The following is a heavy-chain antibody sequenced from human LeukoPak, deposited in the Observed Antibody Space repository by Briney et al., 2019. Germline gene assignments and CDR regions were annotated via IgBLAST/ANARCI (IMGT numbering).Heavy chain of an antibody. CDR1: GFTFSSYG. D-gene: IGHD4-17*01. CDR2: ISYGGSNK. J-gene: IGHJ5*02. CDR3: ARDPSTVTTRAFWFDP. V-gene: IGHV3-30*03. Sequence: PGGSLRLSCAASGFTFSSYGMHWVRQAPGKGLEWVAVISYGGSNKYYADSVKGRFTISRDNSKNTLYLQMNSLRAEDTAVYYCARDPSTVTTRAFWFDPWGQGTLVTVSS.